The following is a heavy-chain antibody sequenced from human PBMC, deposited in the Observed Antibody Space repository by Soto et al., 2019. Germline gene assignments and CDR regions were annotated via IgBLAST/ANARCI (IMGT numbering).Heavy chain of an antibody. CDR3: ARSEGITMVRGVLKMDYYYYCMDV. CDR1: GGTFSSYA. J-gene: IGHJ6*02. CDR2: IIPIFGTA. V-gene: IGHV1-69*01. Sequence: QVQLVQSGAEVKKPGSSVKVSCKASGGTFSSYAISWVRQAPGQGLEWMGGIIPIFGTANYAQKFQGRVTITADESTSTAYMELSSLRSEDTAVYYCARSEGITMVRGVLKMDYYYYCMDVWGQGTTVTVSS. D-gene: IGHD3-10*01.